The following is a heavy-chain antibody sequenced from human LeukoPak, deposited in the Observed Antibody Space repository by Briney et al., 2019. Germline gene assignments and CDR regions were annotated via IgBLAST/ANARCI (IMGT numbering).Heavy chain of an antibody. D-gene: IGHD2-2*01. CDR3: ARFRCSSTSCYYYYGMDV. V-gene: IGHV1-8*01. CDR1: GYTFTSYD. Sequence: ASVKVSCNASGYTFTSYDINWVRQATGQGLEWMGWMNPNSGNTGYAQKFQGRVTMTRNTSISTAYMELSSLRSEDTAVYYCARFRCSSTSCYYYYGMDVWGQGTTVTVSS. CDR2: MNPNSGNT. J-gene: IGHJ6*02.